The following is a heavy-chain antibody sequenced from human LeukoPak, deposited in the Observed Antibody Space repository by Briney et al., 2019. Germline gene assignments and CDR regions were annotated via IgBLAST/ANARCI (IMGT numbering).Heavy chain of an antibody. CDR2: INPNSGGT. D-gene: IGHD3-22*01. CDR3: AVYGSSGYYYDY. Sequence: GASVKVSCKASGYTFTGYYLHWVRQAPGQGLEWMGRINPNSGGTNYAQKFQGRVTMTRDTSITTAYMEMSRLRSDDTAVYYCAVYGSSGYYYDYWGQGTLVTVSS. CDR1: GYTFTGYY. V-gene: IGHV1-2*02. J-gene: IGHJ4*02.